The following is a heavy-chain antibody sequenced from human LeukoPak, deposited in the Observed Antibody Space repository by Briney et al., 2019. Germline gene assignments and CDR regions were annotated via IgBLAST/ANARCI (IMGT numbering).Heavy chain of an antibody. D-gene: IGHD2-21*01. Sequence: GGSLRLSCAASGFTFSSYAMSWARQAPGKGLEWVSAISGSGGSTYYADSVKGRFTISRDNSKNTLYLQMNSLRAEDTAVYYCATMVRGAARNFDYWGQGTLVTVSS. CDR1: GFTFSSYA. CDR2: ISGSGGST. CDR3: ATMVRGAARNFDY. J-gene: IGHJ4*02. V-gene: IGHV3-23*01.